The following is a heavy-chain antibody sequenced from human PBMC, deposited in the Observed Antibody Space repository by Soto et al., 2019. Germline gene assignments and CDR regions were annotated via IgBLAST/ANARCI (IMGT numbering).Heavy chain of an antibody. CDR2: INSSGVST. CDR1: GYTFTRYY. CDR3: ARDLGGIVAAGTPVEDY. Sequence: ASVKVSCKASGYTFTRYYMHWVRQAPGQGLEWMGIINSSGVSTSYAQKFQCRVTMSRDTSKSTVYMELSSLRSEDTAVNYCARDLGGIVAAGTPVEDYWGQGTLVTVSS. V-gene: IGHV1-46*01. D-gene: IGHD6-13*01. J-gene: IGHJ4*02.